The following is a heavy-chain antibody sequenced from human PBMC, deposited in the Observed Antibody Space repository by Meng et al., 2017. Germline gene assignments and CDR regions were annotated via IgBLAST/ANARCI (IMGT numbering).Heavy chain of an antibody. J-gene: IGHJ4*02. V-gene: IGHV3-23*01. CDR3: AKHRGYGSGSYYFDY. Sequence: GRLWVLGGGWVKPGGYLGFSVAASGFSFSSYAMSWVRQAPGKGLEWVSAISGSGGSTYYADSVKGRFTISRDNSKNTLHLQMNSLRAEDTAVYYCAKHRGYGSGSYYFDYWGQGTLVTVSS. CDR2: ISGSGGST. D-gene: IGHD3-10*01. CDR1: GFSFSSYA.